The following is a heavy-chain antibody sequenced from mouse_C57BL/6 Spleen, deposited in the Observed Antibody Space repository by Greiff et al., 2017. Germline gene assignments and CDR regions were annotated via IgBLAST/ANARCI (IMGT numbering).Heavy chain of an antibody. J-gene: IGHJ3*01. Sequence: VQVVESGPELVKPGASVKISCKASGYSFTSYYIHWVKQRPGQGLEWIGWIYPGSGNPKYNEKFKGKATLTADTSSSTAYMQLSSLTSEDSAVYYCARSSNTGFAYWGQGTLVTVSA. V-gene: IGHV1-66*01. CDR3: ARSSNTGFAY. D-gene: IGHD2-5*01. CDR1: GYSFTSYY. CDR2: IYPGSGNP.